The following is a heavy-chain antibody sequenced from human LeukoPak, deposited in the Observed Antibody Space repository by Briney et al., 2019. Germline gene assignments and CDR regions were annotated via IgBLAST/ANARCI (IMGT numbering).Heavy chain of an antibody. D-gene: IGHD6-6*01. CDR1: GFTFSSYW. CDR3: ARDHHPVRYSSSPDAFDI. Sequence: GGSLRLSCAASGFTFSSYWMSWVRQAPGKGLEWVANINQDGSGKYYVDSVKGRFTISRDNAKDSLYLQMNSLRAEDTAVYYCARDHHPVRYSSSPDAFDIWGQGTMVTVSS. CDR2: INQDGSGK. V-gene: IGHV3-7*03. J-gene: IGHJ3*02.